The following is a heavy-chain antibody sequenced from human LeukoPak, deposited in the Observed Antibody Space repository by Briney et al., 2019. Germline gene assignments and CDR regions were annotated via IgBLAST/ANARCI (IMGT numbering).Heavy chain of an antibody. CDR1: GFTFSSYD. CDR3: AKAIAVAHGDY. Sequence: PGGSLRLSCAASGFTFSSYDMHWVRQAPGKGLEWVAFIRSHGSNNHYADSVKGRFTISRDNSKNTLYLQMNSLRADDTAVYYCAKAIAVAHGDYWGQGTLVTVSS. V-gene: IGHV3-30*02. D-gene: IGHD6-19*01. CDR2: IRSHGSNN. J-gene: IGHJ4*02.